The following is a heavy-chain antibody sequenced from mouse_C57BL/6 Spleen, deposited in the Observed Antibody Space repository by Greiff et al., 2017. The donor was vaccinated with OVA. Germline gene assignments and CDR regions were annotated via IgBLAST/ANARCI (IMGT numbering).Heavy chain of an antibody. J-gene: IGHJ2*01. V-gene: IGHV1-69*01. D-gene: IGHD4-1*01. CDR3: ARVAGTGNYFDY. Sequence: QVQLQQPGAELVMPGASVKLSCKASGYTFTSYWMHWVKQRPGQGLEWIGEIDPSDSYTNYNQKFKGKSTLTVDKSSSTAYMQLSSLTSEDSAVYYCARVAGTGNYFDYWGQGTTLTVSS. CDR1: GYTFTSYW. CDR2: IDPSDSYT.